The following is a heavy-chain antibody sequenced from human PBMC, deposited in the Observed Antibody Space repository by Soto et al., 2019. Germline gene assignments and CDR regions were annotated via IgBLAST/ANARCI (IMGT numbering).Heavy chain of an antibody. CDR2: IYYSGST. V-gene: IGHV4-59*01. CDR3: AKGGRQWLVTSDFNY. Sequence: PSETLSLTYTVSGGSISSYYWSWIRQPPGKGLEWIGYIYYSGSTNYNPSLKSRFTISRDSSKNTVSLEMTSLRAEGTAVYYCAKGGRQWLVTSDFNYWGQGALVTVSS. J-gene: IGHJ4*02. CDR1: GGSISSYY. D-gene: IGHD6-19*01.